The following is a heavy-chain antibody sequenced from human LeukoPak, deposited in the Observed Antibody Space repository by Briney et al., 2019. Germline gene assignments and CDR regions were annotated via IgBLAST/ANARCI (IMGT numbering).Heavy chain of an antibody. CDR1: AFSVTDAW. D-gene: IGHD1-26*01. CDR2: ISSSSSYI. Sequence: GGSLRLSCSASAFSVTDAWMNWVRRAPGKGLEWVSSISSSSSYIYYADSVKGRFTISRDNAKNSLYLQMNSLRAEDTAVYYCARPYSGSYGDAFDIWGQGTMVTVSS. J-gene: IGHJ3*02. V-gene: IGHV3-21*01. CDR3: ARPYSGSYGDAFDI.